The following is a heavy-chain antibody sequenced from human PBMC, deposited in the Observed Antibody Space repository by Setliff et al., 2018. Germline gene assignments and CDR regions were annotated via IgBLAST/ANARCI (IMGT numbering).Heavy chain of an antibody. V-gene: IGHV4-39*07. Sequence: SETLSLTCTVSGGSISSSSYYWGWVRQPPGKGLEWIGSIYYSGSTYYNPSLKSRVTISVDTSKNQFSLKLSSVTAADTAVYYCARDLIPVTYYYDSSGYSGAFDIWGQGTMVTVSS. CDR3: ARDLIPVTYYYDSSGYSGAFDI. CDR1: GGSISSSSYY. J-gene: IGHJ3*02. CDR2: IYYSGST. D-gene: IGHD3-22*01.